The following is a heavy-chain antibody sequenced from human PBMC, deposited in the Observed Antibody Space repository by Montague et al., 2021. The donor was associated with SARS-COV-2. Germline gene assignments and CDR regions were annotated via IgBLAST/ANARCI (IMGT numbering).Heavy chain of an antibody. CDR1: GFSLSTSGMC. CDR3: ARWVCSSTSCRFDY. D-gene: IGHD2-2*01. V-gene: IGHV2-5*08. Sequence: PALVKPTQTLTLTCTFSGFSLSTSGMCVSWIRQPPGKALEWLALIYWDDDKRYSPSLKSRLTITKDTSKNQVVLTMTNMDPVDTATYYCARWVCSSTSCRFDYWGQGTLVTVSS. CDR2: IYWDDDK. J-gene: IGHJ4*02.